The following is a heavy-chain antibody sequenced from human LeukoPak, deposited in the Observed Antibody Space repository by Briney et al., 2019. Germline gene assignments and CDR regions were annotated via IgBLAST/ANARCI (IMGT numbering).Heavy chain of an antibody. CDR2: ST. D-gene: IGHD6-13*01. CDR3: TRRAAALDAFDI. CDR1: GFTFSSYW. Sequence: GGSLGLSCAASGFTFSSYWMHWVRQAPGKGLVWVSRSTTYADSVKGRFTISRDNAKNTLYLQMNSLRAEDTAVYYCTRRAAALDAFDIWGQGTMVTVSS. J-gene: IGHJ3*02. V-gene: IGHV3-74*01.